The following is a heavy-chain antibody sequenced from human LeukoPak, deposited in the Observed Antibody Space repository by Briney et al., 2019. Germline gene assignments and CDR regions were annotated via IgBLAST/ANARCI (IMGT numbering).Heavy chain of an antibody. D-gene: IGHD3-3*01. J-gene: IGHJ4*02. CDR3: ARGHYDFWSGYWVPLDY. Sequence: PGRSLRLSCAASGFTFSSHAMHWVRQAPGKGLEWVAVISYDGSNKYYADSVKGRFTISRDNSKNTLYLQMNSLRAEDTAVYYCARGHYDFWSGYWVPLDYWGQGTLVTVSS. V-gene: IGHV3-30-3*01. CDR2: ISYDGSNK. CDR1: GFTFSSHA.